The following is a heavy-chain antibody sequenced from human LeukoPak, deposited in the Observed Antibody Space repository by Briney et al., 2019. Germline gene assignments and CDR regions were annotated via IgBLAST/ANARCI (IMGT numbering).Heavy chain of an antibody. CDR2: ISAHSGNT. CDR1: GYTFTNYG. D-gene: IGHD6-13*01. V-gene: IGHV1-18*01. Sequence: ASVKVSCKASGYTFTNYGITWVRQAPGQGLEWMGWISAHSGNTDYAQNLQGRITMTTDTSTSTAYMELRSLRSDDTAVYYCARKSPGLITAADYWGQGTLVTVSS. CDR3: ARKSPGLITAADY. J-gene: IGHJ4*02.